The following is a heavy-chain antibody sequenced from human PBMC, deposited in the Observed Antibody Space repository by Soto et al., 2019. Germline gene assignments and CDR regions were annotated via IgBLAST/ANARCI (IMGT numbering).Heavy chain of an antibody. D-gene: IGHD6-13*01. CDR2: IYYSGST. CDR1: GGSVSSGSYY. V-gene: IGHV4-61*01. J-gene: IGHJ5*02. Sequence: QVQLQESGPGLVKPSETLSLTCTVSGGSVSSGSYYWSWIRQPPGKGLEWIGYIYYSGSTNYNPSLSSRVTISVDTSKNQFSLKLSSVTAADTAVYYCAREKLAAARPWGFDPWGQGTLVTVSS. CDR3: AREKLAAARPWGFDP.